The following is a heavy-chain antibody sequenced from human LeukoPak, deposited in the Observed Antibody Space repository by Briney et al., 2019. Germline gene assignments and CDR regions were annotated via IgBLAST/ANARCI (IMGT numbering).Heavy chain of an antibody. V-gene: IGHV4-39*01. J-gene: IGHJ4*02. CDR2: LYYDGRT. CDR3: ARHDGRGGATMGALDS. CDR1: GDSVSSSNYY. Sequence: KSSETLSLTCTVFGDSVSSSNYYWAWFRQPPGKGLDWIGSLYYDGRTYYSPSLESRVTVSVDTSKNQFSLQLNSVTAADTAVYYCARHDGRGGATMGALDSWGQGSLVTVSS. D-gene: IGHD5-12*01.